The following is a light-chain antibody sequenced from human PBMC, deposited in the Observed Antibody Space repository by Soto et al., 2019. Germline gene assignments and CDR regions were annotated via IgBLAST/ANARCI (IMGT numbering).Light chain of an antibody. J-gene: IGKJ3*01. CDR2: DTS. Sequence: EIVLTQSPATLSLARGERATFSCRASQSVNKHLAWYQHKPGQAPRLLIYDTSYRAAGIPARFSGSGSGTDFTLTISSLEREDLPVYSCQQRWTFGPGSKV. V-gene: IGKV3-11*01. CDR1: QSVNKH. CDR3: QQRWT.